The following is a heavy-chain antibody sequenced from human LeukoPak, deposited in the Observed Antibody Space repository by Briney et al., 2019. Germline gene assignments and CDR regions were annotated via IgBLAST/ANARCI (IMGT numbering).Heavy chain of an antibody. CDR1: GFSFSSYA. Sequence: GGSLRLSCAASGFSFSSYAMHWVRQVPGKGLEWVSVISYDANNKYYADSVKGRFTISRDNSKNTLYLQMNSLRVEDTAVYYCARPYNSGWYGDFDYWGQETLVTVSS. CDR2: ISYDANNK. CDR3: ARPYNSGWYGDFDY. V-gene: IGHV3-30*04. J-gene: IGHJ4*02. D-gene: IGHD6-19*01.